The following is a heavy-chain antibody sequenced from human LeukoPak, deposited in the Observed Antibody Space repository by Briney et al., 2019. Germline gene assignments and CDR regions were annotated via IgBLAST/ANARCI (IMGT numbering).Heavy chain of an antibody. CDR2: ISYDGSNK. J-gene: IGHJ4*02. V-gene: IGHV3-30*18. Sequence: GGSLRLSYAASGFTFSSYGMHWVRQAPGKGLEWVAVISYDGSNKYYADSVKGRFTISRDNSKNTLYLQMNSLRAEDTAVYYCAKDLGSYYSEYYFDYWGQGTLVTVSS. D-gene: IGHD3-10*01. CDR3: AKDLGSYYSEYYFDY. CDR1: GFTFSSYG.